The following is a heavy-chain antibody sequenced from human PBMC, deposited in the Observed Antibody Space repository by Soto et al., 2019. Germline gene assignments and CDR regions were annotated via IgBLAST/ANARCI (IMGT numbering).Heavy chain of an antibody. CDR1: GGSVSSGSYH. CDR3: ERVCWGGDS. CDR2: KPYTGIP. V-gene: IGHV4-61*01. Sequence: QVQLQESGPGLVKPSETLSLTCSVSGGSVSSGSYHWSWIRQPPGKGLEWIGFKPYTGIPDYNPSLKSRVVISIDRSKNQFSLKLRSVTAAETAVYFFERVCWGGDSWGHGTLVTVSS. D-gene: IGHD7-27*01. J-gene: IGHJ5*01.